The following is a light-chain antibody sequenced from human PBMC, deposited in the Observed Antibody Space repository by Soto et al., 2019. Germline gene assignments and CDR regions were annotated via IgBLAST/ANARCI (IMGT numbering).Light chain of an antibody. CDR2: YIS. Sequence: VTTQSPPTLSVYAGETASLSCRASQSAGNFLAWYQQKPGQAPRLLIYYISTRATGIPARFSGSGSGTEFTLTINSLQSEDSAVYYCQQHNQWPITFGQGTRLEI. J-gene: IGKJ5*01. CDR1: QSAGNF. CDR3: QQHNQWPIT. V-gene: IGKV3D-15*01.